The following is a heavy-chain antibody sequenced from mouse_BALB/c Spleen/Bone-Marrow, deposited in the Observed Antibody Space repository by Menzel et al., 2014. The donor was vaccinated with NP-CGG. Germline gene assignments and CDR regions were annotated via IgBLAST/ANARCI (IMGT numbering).Heavy chain of an antibody. CDR3: ARKKYGIPYAMDY. CDR1: GYSFTGYY. D-gene: IGHD2-10*02. V-gene: IGHV1S34*01. J-gene: IGHJ4*01. CDR2: ISCYNGAT. Sequence: LVKTGASVKISCKASGYSFTGYYMHWVKQSHGKSLEWIGYISCYNGATSYNQKFKGKATFTVGTSSSTAYMQFNSLTSEDSAVYYCARKKYGIPYAMDYWGQGTSVTVSS.